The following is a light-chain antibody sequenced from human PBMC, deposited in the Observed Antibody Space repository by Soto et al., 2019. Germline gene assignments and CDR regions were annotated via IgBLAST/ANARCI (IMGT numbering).Light chain of an antibody. Sequence: IQMTQSPSTLSASVGDRVTFTCRASQTISTWLAWYQQKPGEAPKLLIYKASTFEVGVPSRFSASGSGTKFTLTINTRQPADFATSCCQQYTRYPWTFGQGTKV. V-gene: IGKV1-5*03. CDR2: KAS. CDR1: QTISTW. CDR3: QQYTRYPWT. J-gene: IGKJ1*01.